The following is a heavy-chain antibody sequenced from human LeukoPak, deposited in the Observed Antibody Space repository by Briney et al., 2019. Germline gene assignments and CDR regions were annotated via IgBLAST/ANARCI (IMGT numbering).Heavy chain of an antibody. CDR1: GGSISSYY. D-gene: IGHD1-7*01. V-gene: IGHV4-59*01. Sequence: SETLSLTCTVSGGSISSYYWSWIRQPPGKRLEWIGYIFYSGSINYNPSLKSRVTISADTSKNQFSLKLSSVTAADTAVYYCARTKVGWNSNWFDPWGQGTLVTVSS. CDR3: ARTKVGWNSNWFDP. J-gene: IGHJ5*02. CDR2: IFYSGSI.